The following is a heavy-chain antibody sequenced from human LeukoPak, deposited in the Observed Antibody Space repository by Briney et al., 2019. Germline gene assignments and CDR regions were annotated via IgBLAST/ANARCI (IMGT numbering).Heavy chain of an antibody. V-gene: IGHV4-38-2*02. D-gene: IGHD6-19*01. CDR2: IYHSGST. CDR3: ARISSDWPHYYYYYMDV. Sequence: SETLSLTCTVSGYSIRSDYYWGWVRQPPVKGLEWVGSIYHSGSTYYNPSLKSRVTISLDTSKNQFSLSLSSVTAADTAVYYCARISSDWPHYYYYYMDVWGKGTTVTVSS. CDR1: GYSIRSDYY. J-gene: IGHJ6*03.